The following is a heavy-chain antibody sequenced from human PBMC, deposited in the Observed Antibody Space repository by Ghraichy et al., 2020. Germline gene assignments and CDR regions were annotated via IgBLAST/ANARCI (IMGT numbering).Heavy chain of an antibody. CDR3: ARDKGVVVPAELPQYYGMDV. V-gene: IGHV3-21*01. D-gene: IGHD2-2*01. CDR1: GFTFSSYS. J-gene: IGHJ6*02. Sequence: GGSLRLSCAASGFTFSSYSMNWVRQAPGKGLEWVSSISSSSSYIYYADSVKGRFTISRDNAKNSLYLQMNSLRAEDTAVYYCARDKGVVVPAELPQYYGMDVWGQGNTVTVSS. CDR2: ISSSSSYI.